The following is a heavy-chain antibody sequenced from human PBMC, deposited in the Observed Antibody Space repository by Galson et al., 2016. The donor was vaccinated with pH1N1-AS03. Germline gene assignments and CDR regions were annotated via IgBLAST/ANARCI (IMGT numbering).Heavy chain of an antibody. J-gene: IGHJ4*02. V-gene: IGHV3-7*03. Sequence: SLRLSCAASGFIFSDYGMSWVRQAPGKGLEWVANIKKDGGEKYYVGSVRGRFTISRDNAKKSLYLQMSSLRVEDTAVYYCASSGFWGRGTLVAVSS. CDR1: GFIFSDYG. CDR2: IKKDGGEK. CDR3: ASSGF. D-gene: IGHD3-10*01.